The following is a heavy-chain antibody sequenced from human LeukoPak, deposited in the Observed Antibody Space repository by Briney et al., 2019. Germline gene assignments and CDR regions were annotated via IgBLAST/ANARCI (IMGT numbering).Heavy chain of an antibody. CDR2: IRYDGSNK. Sequence: GGSLRLSCAASGFTFSSYGMHWVRQAPGKGLEWVAFIRYDGSNKYYADSVKGRFTISRDNSKNTLYLQMNSLRAEDTAVYYCARERGYDILTGYYNYFDYWGQGTLVTVSS. D-gene: IGHD3-9*01. V-gene: IGHV3-30*02. J-gene: IGHJ4*02. CDR1: GFTFSSYG. CDR3: ARERGYDILTGYYNYFDY.